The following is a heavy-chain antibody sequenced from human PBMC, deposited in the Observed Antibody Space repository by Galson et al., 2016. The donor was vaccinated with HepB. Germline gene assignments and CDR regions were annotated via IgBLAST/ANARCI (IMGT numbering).Heavy chain of an antibody. V-gene: IGHV3-30*03. J-gene: IGHJ3*02. Sequence: SLRLSCAASGFTFSSLDMHWVRQAPGKGLEWVAAISFDGSNKYYADSVKGRFTISRNNSNNTLYLHMNSLRAEDTAVYYCARADVPASIFFRAFDIWGQGTVVTVSS. CDR2: ISFDGSNK. CDR3: ARADVPASIFFRAFDI. CDR1: GFTFSSLD. D-gene: IGHD3-3*02.